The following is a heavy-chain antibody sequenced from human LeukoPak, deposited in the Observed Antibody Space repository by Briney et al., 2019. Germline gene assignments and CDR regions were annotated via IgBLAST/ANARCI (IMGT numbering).Heavy chain of an antibody. D-gene: IGHD2-15*01. CDR2: INHSGST. CDR3: ARLPLKPWGVCRGGSCRNWFDP. CDR1: GGSFSGYY. Sequence: SETLSLTCAVYGGSFSGYYWSWIRQPPGKGLEWIGEINHSGSTNYNPSLKSRVTISVDTSKNQFSLKLSSVTAADTAVYYCARLPLKPWGVCRGGSCRNWFDPWGQGTLVTVSS. V-gene: IGHV4-34*01. J-gene: IGHJ5*02.